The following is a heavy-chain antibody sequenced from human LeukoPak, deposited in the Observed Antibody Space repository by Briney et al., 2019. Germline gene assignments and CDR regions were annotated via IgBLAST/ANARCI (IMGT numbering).Heavy chain of an antibody. J-gene: IGHJ6*02. CDR1: GGSISSYY. V-gene: IGHV4-59*01. CDR3: ARLLWFGELKLDYYGMDV. D-gene: IGHD3-10*01. CDR2: IYYSGST. Sequence: SETLSLTCTVSGGSISSYYWSWIRQPPGKGLERIGYIYYSGSTNYNPSLKSRVTISVDTSKNQFSLKPSSVTAADTAVYYCARLLWFGELKLDYYGMDVRGQGTTVTVSS.